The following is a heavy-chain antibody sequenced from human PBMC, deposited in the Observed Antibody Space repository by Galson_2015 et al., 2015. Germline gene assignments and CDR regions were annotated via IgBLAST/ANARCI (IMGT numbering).Heavy chain of an antibody. J-gene: IGHJ4*02. CDR2: INPNSGGT. V-gene: IGHV1-2*06. D-gene: IGHD6-19*01. CDR3: SRVIAVAVGYYFDY. CDR1: GYTFTGYY. Sequence: SVKVSCKASGYTFTGYYMQWVRQAPGHGLEWMVRINPNSGGTNYAQKFQGRVTMTRHTSISTAYMELSRLRSADTAVYYCSRVIAVAVGYYFDYWVQGTLVTVSS.